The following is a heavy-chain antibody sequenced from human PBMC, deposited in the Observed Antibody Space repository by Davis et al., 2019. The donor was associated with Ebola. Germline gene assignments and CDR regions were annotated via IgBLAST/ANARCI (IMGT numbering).Heavy chain of an antibody. CDR1: GFTFSSYN. CDR3: ARETDTYYAFYQGGWFDS. CDR2: ISSSSSYM. J-gene: IGHJ5*01. Sequence: GGSLRLSCAVSGFTFSSYNMNWVRQAPGKGLEWVSSISSSSSYMYYADSVKGRFTISRDNAKNLLYLQMNSLTAEDTAAYYCARETDTYYAFYQGGWFDSWGQGVHVTVSS. V-gene: IGHV3-21*01. D-gene: IGHD3-3*01.